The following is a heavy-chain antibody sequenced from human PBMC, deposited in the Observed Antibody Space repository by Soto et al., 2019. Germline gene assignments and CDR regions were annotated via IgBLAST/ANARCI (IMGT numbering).Heavy chain of an antibody. Sequence: SETLSLTCTVSGGSISSGGYYWSWIRQHPGKGLEWIGYIYYSGSTYYNPSLKSRVTISVDTSKNQFSLKLSSVTAADTAVYYCASYYCSGGSCAFDPWGQGTLVTVSS. J-gene: IGHJ5*02. CDR3: ASYYCSGGSCAFDP. D-gene: IGHD2-15*01. CDR2: IYYSGST. CDR1: GGSISSGGYY. V-gene: IGHV4-31*03.